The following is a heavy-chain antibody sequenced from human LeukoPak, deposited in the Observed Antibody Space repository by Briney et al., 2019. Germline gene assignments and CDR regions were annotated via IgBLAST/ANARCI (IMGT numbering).Heavy chain of an antibody. Sequence: GESLKISCKGSGYSFTSYWIGWVRQMPGKGLEWMGIIYPGDSDTRYSPSFQGQVTISADKSISTAYLQWSSLKASDTAMYYCARRPSYYYDSSGLLSMGAFDIWGQGTMVTVSS. CDR1: GYSFTSYW. CDR3: ARRPSYYYDSSGLLSMGAFDI. J-gene: IGHJ3*02. CDR2: IYPGDSDT. V-gene: IGHV5-51*01. D-gene: IGHD3-22*01.